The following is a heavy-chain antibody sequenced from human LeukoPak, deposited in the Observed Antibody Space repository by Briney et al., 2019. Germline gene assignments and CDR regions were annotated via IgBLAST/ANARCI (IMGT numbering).Heavy chain of an antibody. CDR1: GFDFHNYV. CDR2: ISYDVGVK. D-gene: IGHD3-10*01. Sequence: PGGSLRLSCAASGFDFHNYVIHWVRQAPGKGLEWVAVISYDVGVKYHADSVEGRFTISRDSSSKTVYLQMNSLRPEDTAVYYCVREGYYHSGTLPTFYFDYWGQGTLVTVSS. J-gene: IGHJ4*02. V-gene: IGHV3-30-3*01. CDR3: VREGYYHSGTLPTFYFDY.